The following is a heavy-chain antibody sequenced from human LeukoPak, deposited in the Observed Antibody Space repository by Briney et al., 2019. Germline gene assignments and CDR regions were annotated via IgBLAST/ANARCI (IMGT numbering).Heavy chain of an antibody. V-gene: IGHV1-2*02. Sequence: ASVKVSCMPSGYTFTGYYMHWVRQAPGQGLEWMGWINPNSEGINYAQKFQSRVTMTRDTSISTAYMDVSRLRSDDTAVYCCAMVSGSWQNSGDAFVIWGEGTIVTVSS. CDR2: INPNSEGI. CDR3: AMVSGSWQNSGDAFVI. CDR1: GYTFTGYY. J-gene: IGHJ3*02. D-gene: IGHD6-13*01.